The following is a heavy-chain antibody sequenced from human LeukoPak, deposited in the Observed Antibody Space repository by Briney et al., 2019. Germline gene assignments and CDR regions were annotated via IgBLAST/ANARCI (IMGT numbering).Heavy chain of an antibody. D-gene: IGHD6-13*01. CDR1: GFTFDDYA. CDR3: AKDVSSSSLLYYFDY. J-gene: IGHJ4*02. V-gene: IGHV3-9*01. CDR2: ISWNSGSI. Sequence: GRSPRLSCAASGFTFDDYAMHWVRQAPGKGLEWVSGISWNSGSIGYADSVKGRFTISRDNAKNSLYLQMNSLRAEDTALYYCAKDVSSSSLLYYFDYWGQGTLVTVSS.